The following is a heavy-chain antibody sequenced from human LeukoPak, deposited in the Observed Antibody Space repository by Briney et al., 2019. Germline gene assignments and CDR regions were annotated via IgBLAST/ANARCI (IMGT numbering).Heavy chain of an antibody. V-gene: IGHV4-59*08. Sequence: SETLSLTCAVYGGSFSGYYWSWIRQPPGKGLECIGYIYYSGSSNYNPSLKSRVTISVDTSKNQFSQRLSSVTAADTAVYYCARFDSSDYFDAFDIWGQGTMVTVSS. D-gene: IGHD3-22*01. CDR2: IYYSGSS. CDR3: ARFDSSDYFDAFDI. CDR1: GGSFSGYY. J-gene: IGHJ3*02.